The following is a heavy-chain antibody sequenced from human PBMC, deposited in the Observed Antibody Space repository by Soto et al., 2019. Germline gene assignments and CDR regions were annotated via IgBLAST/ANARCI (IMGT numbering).Heavy chain of an antibody. CDR2: TSYDGSNN. CDR3: ARWGTTGGLDV. CDR1: GFTFRSYV. D-gene: IGHD3-16*01. V-gene: IGHV3-33*05. J-gene: IGHJ4*02. Sequence: QVQLVESGGGVVQPGTSLRLSCVGSGFTFRSYVIHWVRQAPGKGLEWVALTSYDGSNNFYGDSVKGSFTISRHNSRNTVELQMDSLIFEDTALYYCARWGTTGGLDVWGQGTLVSVSS.